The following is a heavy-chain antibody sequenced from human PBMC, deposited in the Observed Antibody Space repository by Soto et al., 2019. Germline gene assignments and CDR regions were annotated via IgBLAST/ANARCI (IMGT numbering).Heavy chain of an antibody. V-gene: IGHV3-48*01. CDR3: ARDPDSSGWYNWFDP. CDR2: ISSSGSTI. D-gene: IGHD6-19*01. Sequence: EVQLVESGGGLVQPGGSLRLSCAASGFTFCSYSMNWVRQAPGKGLEWVSYISSSGSTIYYADSVKGRFTISRDNAKNSLYLQMNSLRAEDTAVYYCARDPDSSGWYNWFDPWGQGTLVTVSS. J-gene: IGHJ5*02. CDR1: GFTFCSYS.